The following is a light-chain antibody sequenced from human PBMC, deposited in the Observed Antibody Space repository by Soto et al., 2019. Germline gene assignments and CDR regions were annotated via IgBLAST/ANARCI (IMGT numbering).Light chain of an antibody. Sequence: QSALTQPASVSGSPGQSITISCTGTSSDVGGYNYVSWYQQHPGKAPKLMIYEVRNRPSGASNRFSGSKSGNTASLTISGLQAEDEADYYGSSYTSSSTLVFGTGTKLTVL. J-gene: IGLJ1*01. CDR2: EVR. CDR3: SSYTSSSTLV. CDR1: SSDVGGYNY. V-gene: IGLV2-14*01.